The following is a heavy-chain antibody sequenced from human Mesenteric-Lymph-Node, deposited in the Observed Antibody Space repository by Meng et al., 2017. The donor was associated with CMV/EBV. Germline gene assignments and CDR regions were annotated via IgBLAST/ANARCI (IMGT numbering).Heavy chain of an antibody. D-gene: IGHD3-10*01. CDR1: GFNVRDKY. CDR3: TGDSVSNPNLDY. Sequence: EGDLVGSGVGLVQPGGSLRLSCAASGFNVRDKYMSWVRQAPGKGLEWVCIIYRGDNTYYIDSVKDRFTVSRDNSKNTMYLQMNSLRVEDTAVYYCTGDSVSNPNLDYWGQGTLVTVSS. V-gene: IGHV3-66*01. CDR2: IYRGDNT. J-gene: IGHJ4*02.